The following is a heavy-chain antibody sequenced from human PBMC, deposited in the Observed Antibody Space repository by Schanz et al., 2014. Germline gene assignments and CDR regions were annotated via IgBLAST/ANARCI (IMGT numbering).Heavy chain of an antibody. CDR2: INPNSGGT. CDR1: GYTFTRSG. V-gene: IGHV1-2*06. J-gene: IGHJ6*02. CDR3: ARGHGQKGMDV. Sequence: QVQLVQSGGEVKTPGASVKVSCKASGYTFTRSGISWVRQAPGQGLEWMGRINPNSGGTNYAQKFQGGVTMTWDTSTSTAYMELRRLTSDDTAVYYCARGHGQKGMDVWGQGTAVTVSS.